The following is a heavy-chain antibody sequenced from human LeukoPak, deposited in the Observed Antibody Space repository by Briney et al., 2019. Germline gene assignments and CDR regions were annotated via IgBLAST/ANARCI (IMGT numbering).Heavy chain of an antibody. J-gene: IGHJ2*01. D-gene: IGHD4-17*01. Sequence: GGSLRLSCAASGFTFSSYAMSWVRQAPGKGLEWVSAISSHGGSTYYANSVKGRFTISRDNSKNTLYLQMGSLRAEDMAVYYCARDPSVYGDYDWYFDLWGRGTLVTVSS. CDR2: ISSHGGST. V-gene: IGHV3-64*01. CDR3: ARDPSVYGDYDWYFDL. CDR1: GFTFSSYA.